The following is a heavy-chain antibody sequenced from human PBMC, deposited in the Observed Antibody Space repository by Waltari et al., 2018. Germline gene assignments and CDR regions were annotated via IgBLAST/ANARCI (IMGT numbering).Heavy chain of an antibody. CDR2: ISGSGGST. J-gene: IGHJ4*02. D-gene: IGHD3-22*01. CDR1: GFTFSSYA. CDR3: ASQGDYYDSSGYYL. Sequence: EVQLLESGGGLVQPGGSLRLSCAASGFTFSSYAVSWVRQAPGKGLEWVSAISGSGGSTYYADSVKGRFTISRDNSKNTLYLQMNSLRAEDTAVYYCASQGDYYDSSGYYLWGQGTLVTVSS. V-gene: IGHV3-23*01.